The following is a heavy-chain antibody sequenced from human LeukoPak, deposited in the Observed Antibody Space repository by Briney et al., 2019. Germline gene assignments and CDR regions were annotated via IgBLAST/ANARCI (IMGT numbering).Heavy chain of an antibody. CDR2: IRSKAYGGTT. CDR1: GFTFGDYA. V-gene: IGHV3-49*03. D-gene: IGHD3-10*01. J-gene: IGHJ4*02. Sequence: PGRSLRLSCTASGFTFGDYAMSWFRQAPGKGLERVGFIRSKAYGGTTEYAASVKGRFTISRDDSKSIAYLQMSSLKTEDTAVYYCTRDGEWLPRNDYWGQGTLVTVSS. CDR3: TRDGEWLPRNDY.